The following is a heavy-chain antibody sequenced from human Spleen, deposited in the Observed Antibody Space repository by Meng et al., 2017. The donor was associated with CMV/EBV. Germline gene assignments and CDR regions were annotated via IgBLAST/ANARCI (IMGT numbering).Heavy chain of an antibody. V-gene: IGHV4-34*01. J-gene: IGHJ6*02. CDR2: INHSGST. CDR1: GGSFSGYY. D-gene: IGHD1-14*01. CDR3: ARVPERWLFSYLRPGPPRYGMDV. Sequence: SETLSLTCAVYGGSFSGYYWSWIRQPPGKGLEWIGEINHSGSTNYNPSLKSRVTISVDTSKNQFSLKLSTVTAGDTAVYYWARVPERWLFSYLRPGPPRYGMDVWGQGTTVTVSS.